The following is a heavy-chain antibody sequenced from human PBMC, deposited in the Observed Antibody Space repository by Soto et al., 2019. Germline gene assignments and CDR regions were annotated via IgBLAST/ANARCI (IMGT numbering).Heavy chain of an antibody. CDR1: GGSISSSSYY. Sequence: QLQLQESGPGLVKPSETLSLTCTVSGGSISSSSYYWGWIRQPPGKGLEGIGSIYYSGSTYHNPYHKRRDTLSVHKSKNPFAPELRSVAAADTAVYCCARLRGWAICDFDLWGRGTLVTVSS. V-gene: IGHV4-39*01. CDR3: ARLRGWAICDFDL. CDR2: IYYSGST. J-gene: IGHJ2*01. D-gene: IGHD4-17*01.